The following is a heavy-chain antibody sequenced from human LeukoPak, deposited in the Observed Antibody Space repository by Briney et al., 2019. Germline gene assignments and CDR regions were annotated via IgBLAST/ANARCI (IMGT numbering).Heavy chain of an antibody. Sequence: GGSLRLSRAVSGFTFSNYGMHWVRQAPGKGLEWVAVISYDESDKYYADSVKGRFTISRDNSKNTLYLQMNSLRPEDTAVYYCAEGVVAATNAAYYGMDVWGQGTTVTVSS. J-gene: IGHJ6*02. V-gene: IGHV3-30*18. D-gene: IGHD2-15*01. CDR1: GFTFSNYG. CDR3: AEGVVAATNAAYYGMDV. CDR2: ISYDESDK.